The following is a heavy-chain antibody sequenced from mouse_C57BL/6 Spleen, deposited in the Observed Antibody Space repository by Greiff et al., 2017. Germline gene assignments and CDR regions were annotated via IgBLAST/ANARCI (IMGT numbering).Heavy chain of an antibody. V-gene: IGHV1-80*01. CDR1: GYAFSSYW. CDR2: IYPGDGDT. D-gene: IGHD1-1*01. CDR3: ARPTVVARYFDV. Sequence: QVQLQQSGAELVKPGASVKISCKASGYAFSSYWMNWVKQRPGKGLEWIGQIYPGDGDTNYNGKFKGKATLTADKSSSTAYMQLSSLTSEDSAVYLCARPTVVARYFDVWGTGTTVTVSS. J-gene: IGHJ1*03.